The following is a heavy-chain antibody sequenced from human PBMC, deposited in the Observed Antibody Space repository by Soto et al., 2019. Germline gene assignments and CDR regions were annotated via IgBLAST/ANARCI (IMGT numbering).Heavy chain of an antibody. D-gene: IGHD4-4*01. Sequence: PSETLSLTCTVSGGSISSSSYHWGWIRQPPGKGLEWIGSIYYSGRTYYNPSLKSRVTISVDTSKNQFSLKLSSVTAADTAVFYCARQGGVYSSNAVVVWXKGTTVTVSS. CDR3: ARQGGVYSSNAVVV. J-gene: IGHJ6*04. CDR2: IYYSGRT. CDR1: GGSISSSSYH. V-gene: IGHV4-39*01.